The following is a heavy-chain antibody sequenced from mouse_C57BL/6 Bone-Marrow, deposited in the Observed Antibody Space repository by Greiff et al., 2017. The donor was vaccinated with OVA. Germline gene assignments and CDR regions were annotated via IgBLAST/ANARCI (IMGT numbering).Heavy chain of an antibody. J-gene: IGHJ2*01. CDR2: IYPSDSET. D-gene: IGHD1-1*01. CDR1: GYTFTSYW. CDR3: AREEVTTVVFDY. V-gene: IGHV1-61*01. Sequence: QVQLQQPGAELVRPGSSVQLSCKASGYTFTSYWMDGVKQRPGQGLEWIGNIYPSDSETHYNQKFKDKATLTVDKSSSTAYMQLSSLTSEDSAVYYCAREEVTTVVFDYWGQGTTLTVSS.